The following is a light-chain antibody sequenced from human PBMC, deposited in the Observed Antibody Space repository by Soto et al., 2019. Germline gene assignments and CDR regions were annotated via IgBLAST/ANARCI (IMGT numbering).Light chain of an antibody. J-gene: IGKJ5*01. CDR1: QSISTY. Sequence: DIQMTQSPSSLAASVGDRVSITCRASQSISTYLNWYQQKPGKAPNLLIYAASSLQSGVPSRFSGSGSGTDFTLTISSPQPEDFAIYYCQQSYSTPQVTFGQGTRLEIK. V-gene: IGKV1-39*01. CDR2: AAS. CDR3: QQSYSTPQVT.